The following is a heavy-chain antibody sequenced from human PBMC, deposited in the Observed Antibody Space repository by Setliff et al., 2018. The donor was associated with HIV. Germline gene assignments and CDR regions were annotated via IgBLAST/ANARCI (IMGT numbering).Heavy chain of an antibody. D-gene: IGHD2-2*01. CDR1: GYTFTSYG. Sequence: ASVKVSCKASGYTFTSYGISWVRQAPGQGLEWMGWISAYNGHTNYAQKFQGRVTMTTDTSTRTAYTELRSLRSDDTAVYYCARDVPTYCSSINCYDTMNQNWFDPWGQGTLVTVSS. CDR2: ISAYNGHT. CDR3: ARDVPTYCSSINCYDTMNQNWFDP. V-gene: IGHV1-18*01. J-gene: IGHJ5*02.